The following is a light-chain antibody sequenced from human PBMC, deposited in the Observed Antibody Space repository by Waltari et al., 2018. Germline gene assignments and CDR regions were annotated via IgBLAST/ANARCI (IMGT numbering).Light chain of an antibody. CDR1: SSAVGGFNY. Sequence: QSALTQPPSASGSPGQSVTLSCTGTSSAVGGFNYVPWYQQPPGKAPKLMIYEVSKRPSGVPDRFSGSKSGNTASLTVSGLQAEDEADYYCSSYAGSNNLVFGGGTKLTVL. V-gene: IGLV2-8*01. CDR2: EVS. CDR3: SSYAGSNNLV. J-gene: IGLJ3*02.